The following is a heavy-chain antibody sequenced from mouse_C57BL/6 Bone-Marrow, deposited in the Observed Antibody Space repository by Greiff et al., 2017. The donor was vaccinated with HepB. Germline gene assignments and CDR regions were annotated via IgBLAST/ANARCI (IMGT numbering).Heavy chain of an antibody. CDR3: TMWLLVYYAMDY. CDR2: ISLKSDNYAT. CDR1: GFTFSNYW. D-gene: IGHD2-3*01. J-gene: IGHJ4*01. V-gene: IGHV6-3*01. Sequence: EVQLQESGGGLVQPGGSMKLSCVASGFTFSNYWMNWVRQSPEKGLEWVAQISLKSDNYATNYAESVKGRFTISRDESKSSVYLQMNNLRAEETGIYYCTMWLLVYYAMDYWGQGTSVTVSS.